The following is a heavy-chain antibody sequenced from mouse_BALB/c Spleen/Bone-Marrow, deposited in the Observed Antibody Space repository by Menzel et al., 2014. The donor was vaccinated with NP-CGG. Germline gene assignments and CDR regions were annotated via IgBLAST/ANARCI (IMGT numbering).Heavy chain of an antibody. Sequence: QDQLQQPGTELVKPGASVKLSCKASGYTFTSYYLYWVKQRPGQGLEWIGEINPSNGLTKFNEKFKTKATLTVDKSSSTAYMQLSSLTSEDSAVYYCTRRSLLSDYYSMHYPAQSTSVPVSS. CDR3: TRRSLLSDYYSMHY. CDR2: INPSNGLT. D-gene: IGHD2-10*01. V-gene: IGHV1S81*02. CDR1: GYTFTSYY. J-gene: IGHJ4*01.